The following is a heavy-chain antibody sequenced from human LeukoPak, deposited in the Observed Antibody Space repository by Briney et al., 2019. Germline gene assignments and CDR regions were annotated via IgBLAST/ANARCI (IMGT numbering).Heavy chain of an antibody. D-gene: IGHD5-12*01. J-gene: IGHJ4*02. CDR1: GFIFSGHV. CDR2: ISYDGSNK. V-gene: IGHV3-30-3*01. CDR3: ARDEGRDGYNYYFDY. Sequence: GRSLRLSCAASGFIFSGHVMHWVRQAPGKGLEWVSLISYDGSNKDYADSVKGRFTISRDNSKNTLYLQMNSLRAEDTAVYYCARDEGRDGYNYYFDYWGQGTLVTVSS.